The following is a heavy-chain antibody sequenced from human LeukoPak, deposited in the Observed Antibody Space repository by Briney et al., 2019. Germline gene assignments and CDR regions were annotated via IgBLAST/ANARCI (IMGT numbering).Heavy chain of an antibody. Sequence: PSETLSLTCTVSGGSISHYYWSWIRQSPGKGLEWIGYIYYSGTTNYNPSLKSRVTISVDTSRNQFSLQLKSVTAADTAVYYCAREDPQTTVPEGMDVWGQGTTVIVSS. CDR2: IYYSGTT. CDR1: GGSISHYY. V-gene: IGHV4-59*01. CDR3: AREDPQTTVPEGMDV. D-gene: IGHD4-17*01. J-gene: IGHJ6*02.